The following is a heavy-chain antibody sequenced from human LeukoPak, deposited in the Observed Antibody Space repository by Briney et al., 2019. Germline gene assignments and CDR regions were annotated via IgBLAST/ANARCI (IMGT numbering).Heavy chain of an antibody. J-gene: IGHJ4*02. CDR3: SGGTYADY. D-gene: IGHD3-16*01. CDR2: IGQDGSEK. CDR1: GFTFSSYW. V-gene: IGHV3-7*01. Sequence: PGGSLRLSFAASGFTFSSYWMTWVRQAPGKGLEWVANIGQDGSEKHYVDSVKGRFTISRDNAKNSLYLQMNSLRAEDTAVYYCSGGTYADYWGQGTLVTVSS.